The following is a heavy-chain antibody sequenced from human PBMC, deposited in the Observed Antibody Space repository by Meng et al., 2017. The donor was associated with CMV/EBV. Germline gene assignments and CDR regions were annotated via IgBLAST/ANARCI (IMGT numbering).Heavy chain of an antibody. Sequence: SETLSLTCTVSGGSISSSSYYWGWIRQPPGKGLEWIGSIYYSGSTYYNPSLKSRVTISVDTSKNQFSLKLSSVTAADTAVYYCARVNVVVPAAISFDYWGQRTLVTVSS. V-gene: IGHV4-39*07. CDR2: IYYSGST. D-gene: IGHD2-2*02. CDR3: ARVNVVVPAAISFDY. CDR1: GGSISSSSYY. J-gene: IGHJ4*02.